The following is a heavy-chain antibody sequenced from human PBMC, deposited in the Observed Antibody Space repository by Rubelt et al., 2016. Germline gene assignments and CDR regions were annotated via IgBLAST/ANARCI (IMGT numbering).Heavy chain of an antibody. CDR1: GGSISSSSYY. D-gene: IGHD3-3*01. CDR2: IYYSGST. J-gene: IGHJ4*02. V-gene: IGHV4-39*07. Sequence: QLQLQESGPGLVKPSETLSLTCTVSGGSISSSSYYWGWIRQPPGKGLEWIGSIYYSGSTNYNPSLKSRVAISVDTSKNQFSLKLGSVTAADTAVYYCAGGITIFGVASGYFDYWGQGTLVTVSS. CDR3: AGGITIFGVASGYFDY.